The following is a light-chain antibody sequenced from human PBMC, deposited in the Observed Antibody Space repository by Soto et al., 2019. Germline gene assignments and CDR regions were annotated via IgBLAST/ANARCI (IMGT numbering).Light chain of an antibody. CDR1: SSDVGGYNH. J-gene: IGLJ1*01. CDR3: SSYAGSNKNYV. Sequence: QSSLTQPPSASGSPGQSVTISCTGTSSDVGGYNHVAWYQQHPGKAPKVMIYEVSKRPSGVPDRFSGSKSGDTASLTVSGLQTEDEADYYCSSYAGSNKNYVVGHGTKVTVL. CDR2: EVS. V-gene: IGLV2-8*01.